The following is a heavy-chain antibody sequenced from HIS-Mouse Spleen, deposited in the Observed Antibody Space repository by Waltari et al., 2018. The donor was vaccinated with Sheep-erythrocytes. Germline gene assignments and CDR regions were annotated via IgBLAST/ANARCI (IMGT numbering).Heavy chain of an antibody. CDR1: GFTFSSYW. Sequence: EVQLVESGGGLVQPGGSLRLSCAASGFTFSSYWMSWVRQAPGEGLGGEANIKQDGSGKYYVDSVKGRFTISRDNAKNSLYLQMNSLRAEDTAVYYCARGYSSSSLLDYWGQGTLVTVSS. D-gene: IGHD6-6*01. CDR2: IKQDGSGK. CDR3: ARGYSSSSLLDY. V-gene: IGHV3-7*01. J-gene: IGHJ4*02.